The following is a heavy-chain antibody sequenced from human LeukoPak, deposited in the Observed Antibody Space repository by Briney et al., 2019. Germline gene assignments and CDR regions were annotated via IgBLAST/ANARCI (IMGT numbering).Heavy chain of an antibody. V-gene: IGHV3-30-3*01. D-gene: IGHD2-15*01. Sequence: GGSLRLSCAASGFTFSSYAMHWVRQAPGKGLEWVAVISYDGSNKYYADSVKGRFTISIDNSKNTLYLQMNSLRAEDTAVYYCARDPAKWYYFDYWGQGTLVTVSS. CDR3: ARDPAKWYYFDY. J-gene: IGHJ4*02. CDR2: ISYDGSNK. CDR1: GFTFSSYA.